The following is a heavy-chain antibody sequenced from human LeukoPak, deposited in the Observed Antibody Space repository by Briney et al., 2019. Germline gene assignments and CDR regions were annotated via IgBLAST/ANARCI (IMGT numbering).Heavy chain of an antibody. CDR2: ISAYNGNT. J-gene: IGHJ4*02. CDR1: GYTFTSYG. Sequence: ASVKVSCKASGYTFTSYGISWVRQAPGQGLEWMGWISAYNGNTNYAQKLQGRVTMTTDTSTSTAYMELRSLRSDDTAVYYCARDLFRPGYSSSWHNDYWGQGTLVTVSS. CDR3: ARDLFRPGYSSSWHNDY. D-gene: IGHD6-13*01. V-gene: IGHV1-18*01.